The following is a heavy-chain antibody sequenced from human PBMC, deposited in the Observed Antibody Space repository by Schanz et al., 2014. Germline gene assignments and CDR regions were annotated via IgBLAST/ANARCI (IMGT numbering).Heavy chain of an antibody. CDR1: GFSFSTYW. J-gene: IGHJ3*02. V-gene: IGHV3-48*01. D-gene: IGHD3-10*01. CDR3: AKGRFGELSAFDI. Sequence: EEQLVESGGGLVQPGGSLRLSCAASGFSFSTYWMSWVRQAPGKGLEWVSYISGSSRTIYYADSMKGRFTVSRDNAENTLYLQMNSLRAEDTAVYYCAKGRFGELSAFDIWGQGTMVTVSS. CDR2: ISGSSRTI.